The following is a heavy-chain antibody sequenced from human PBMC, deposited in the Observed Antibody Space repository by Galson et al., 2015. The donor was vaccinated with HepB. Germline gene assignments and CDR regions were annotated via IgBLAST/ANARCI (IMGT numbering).Heavy chain of an antibody. CDR2: INTNTGNP. Sequence: SVKVSCKASGYISTDYGMNWVRQAPGQGLEWMGWINTNTGNPTYAQGFTGRFVFSLDTSVSTAYLQISSLKAEDTAVYYCARSQLPDYWGQGTLVTVSS. CDR3: ARSQLPDY. D-gene: IGHD1-26*01. J-gene: IGHJ4*02. V-gene: IGHV7-4-1*02. CDR1: GYISTDYG.